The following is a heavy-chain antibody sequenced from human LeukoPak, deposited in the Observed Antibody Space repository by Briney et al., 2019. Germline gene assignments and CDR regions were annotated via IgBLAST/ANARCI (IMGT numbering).Heavy chain of an antibody. CDR2: IYSGGST. Sequence: GGSLRLSCAASGFTFSSYAMSWVRQAPGKGLEWVSVIYSGGSTYYADSVKGRFTISRDNSKNTLYLQMNSLRAEDTAVYYCASRTYYYDSSGYFNDYWGQGTLVTVSS. D-gene: IGHD3-22*01. CDR3: ASRTYYYDSSGYFNDY. V-gene: IGHV3-53*01. J-gene: IGHJ4*02. CDR1: GFTFSSYA.